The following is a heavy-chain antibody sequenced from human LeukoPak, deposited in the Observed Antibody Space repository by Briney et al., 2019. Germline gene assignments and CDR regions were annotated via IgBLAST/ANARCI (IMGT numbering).Heavy chain of an antibody. CDR2: ISSSGSTI. Sequence: GGSLRLSCAASGFTFSSYEMNWVRQAPGKGLEWVSYISSSGSTIYYADSVKGRFTISRDNAKNSLYLQMNSLRAEDTAVYYCAREGSYHAFDYWGQGTLVTVSS. D-gene: IGHD1-26*01. V-gene: IGHV3-48*03. CDR3: AREGSYHAFDY. J-gene: IGHJ4*02. CDR1: GFTFSSYE.